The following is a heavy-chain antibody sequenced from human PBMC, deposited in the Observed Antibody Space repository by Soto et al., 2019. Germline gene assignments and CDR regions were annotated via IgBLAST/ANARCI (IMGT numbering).Heavy chain of an antibody. CDR1: GGSIISYY. J-gene: IGHJ4*02. CDR2: IYYSGST. CDR3: ARGPDSSGWYPGFDY. D-gene: IGHD6-19*01. Sequence: SETLSLTCTVSGGSIISYYWSWIRQPPEKGLEWIGYIYYSGSTRYNPSLKSRVTISVDTSKNQFSLNLSSVTAADTAVYYCARGPDSSGWYPGFDYWGQGTLVTVSS. V-gene: IGHV4-59*01.